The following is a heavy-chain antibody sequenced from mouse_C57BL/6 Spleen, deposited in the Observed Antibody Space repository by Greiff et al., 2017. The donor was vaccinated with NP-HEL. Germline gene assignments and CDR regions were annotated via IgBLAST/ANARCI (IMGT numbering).Heavy chain of an antibody. CDR3: AREDPSSFDV. CDR1: GYTFTSYW. J-gene: IGHJ1*03. CDR2: IDPSDSYT. V-gene: IGHV1-69*01. Sequence: QVQLQQPGAELVMPGASVQLSCKASGYTFTSYWLHWVKQRPGQGLEWIGEIDPSDSYTNYNQKFKGKSTLTVDKSSSTAYMQLSSLTSEDSAVYYCAREDPSSFDVWGTGTTVTVSS.